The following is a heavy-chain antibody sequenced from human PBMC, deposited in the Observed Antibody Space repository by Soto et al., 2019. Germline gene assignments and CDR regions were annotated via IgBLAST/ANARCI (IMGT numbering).Heavy chain of an antibody. CDR2: ISYDGSKK. D-gene: IGHD3-22*01. Sequence: GGSLRLSCSASGFTFSNYGMHWVRQAPGKGLEGVALISYDGSKKQYADSVKGRFTISRDNSKNTLSLQMNSLRAEDTALYYCAKGRRITMTVVGLPDHWGQGT. V-gene: IGHV3-30*18. CDR3: AKGRRITMTVVGLPDH. J-gene: IGHJ4*02. CDR1: GFTFSNYG.